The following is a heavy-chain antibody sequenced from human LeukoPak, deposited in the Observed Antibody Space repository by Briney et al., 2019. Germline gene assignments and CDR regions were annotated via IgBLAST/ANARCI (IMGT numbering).Heavy chain of an antibody. Sequence: PGGSLRLSCVASGFTFSISWIHWVRQVPGKGLVWVSRLNTDGSNTAYADSVEGRFTLSSDNAKNTVYLQMNSLRAEDTGVYYCARGAIAPDNWGQGTLVIVSS. CDR1: GFTFSISW. CDR2: LNTDGSNT. D-gene: IGHD2-21*01. V-gene: IGHV3-74*01. CDR3: ARGAIAPDN. J-gene: IGHJ4*02.